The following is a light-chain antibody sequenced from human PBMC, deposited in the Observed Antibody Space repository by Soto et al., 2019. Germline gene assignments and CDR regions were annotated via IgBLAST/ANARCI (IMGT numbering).Light chain of an antibody. J-gene: IGKJ1*01. Sequence: EVGLTQSPGTLSLSPGEKATLSCRARQSVSSDYLVWYQQKPGQAPRLLIYGASSRATGIPDRFSGSGSGTDFILTSSILEHEDFAVYCCQQLGSPRTFGQGTKVDIK. CDR3: QQLGSPRT. CDR2: GAS. CDR1: QSVSSDY. V-gene: IGKV3-20*01.